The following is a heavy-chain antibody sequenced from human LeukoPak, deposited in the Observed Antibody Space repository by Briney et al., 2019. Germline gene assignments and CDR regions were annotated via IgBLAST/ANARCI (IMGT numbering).Heavy chain of an antibody. CDR3: AKDGDDCIDY. V-gene: IGHV3-30*02. CDR2: ISYDGSNK. Sequence: GGSLRLSCAASGITFSIHGMHWVRQAPGKGLEWVAFISYDGSNKYYADSVKGRFTISRDNSKNTLYLQMNSLRTEDTAVYYCAKDGDDCIDYWGQGTLVTVSS. D-gene: IGHD3-22*01. J-gene: IGHJ4*02. CDR1: GITFSIHG.